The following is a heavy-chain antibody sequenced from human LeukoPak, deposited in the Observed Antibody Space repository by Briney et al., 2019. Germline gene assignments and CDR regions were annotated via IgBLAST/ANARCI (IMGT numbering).Heavy chain of an antibody. Sequence: GGSLRLSCAASGFTFNTYDMHWVRQAPGKRLEWVALIRFDGSNTSYADSVKGRFTISRDNSKNTLYLQMNSLRADDTAVYYCTGDFDYWGQGTLVTVSS. V-gene: IGHV3-30*02. CDR1: GFTFNTYD. J-gene: IGHJ4*02. CDR3: TGDFDY. CDR2: IRFDGSNT.